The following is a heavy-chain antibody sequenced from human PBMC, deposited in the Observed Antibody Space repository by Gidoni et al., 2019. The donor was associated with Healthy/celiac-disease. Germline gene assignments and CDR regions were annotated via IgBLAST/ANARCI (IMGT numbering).Heavy chain of an antibody. Sequence: VQLVQSAAEVNKPAESIKISCKGSGSIFIDYWIGWVRQMPGKGLEWMGIIYPLHADDRYSPSFQGQVNISADKSISTAYLQWNSLKASDTAMYYCARATREHLALDYWGQGALVTVSS. CDR1: GSIFIDYW. J-gene: IGHJ4*02. V-gene: IGHV5-51*01. CDR2: IYPLHADD. CDR3: ARATREHLALDY.